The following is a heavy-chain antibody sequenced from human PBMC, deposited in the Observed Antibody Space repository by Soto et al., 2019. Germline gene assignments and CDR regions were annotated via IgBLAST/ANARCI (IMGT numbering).Heavy chain of an antibody. CDR2: IIPILGIA. CDR3: ARGRMTMTTTQVDS. J-gene: IGHJ4*02. V-gene: IGHV1-69*02. Sequence: QVQLVQSGAEVKKPGSSVKVSCKASGGTFSSYTISWVRQAPGQGLEWMGRIIPILGIANYAQKFQGRVTTTADKCTSEAYVELRSLRSEDTAVYYCARGRMTMTTTQVDSWGQGTMVTVCS. CDR1: GGTFSSYT. D-gene: IGHD3-22*01.